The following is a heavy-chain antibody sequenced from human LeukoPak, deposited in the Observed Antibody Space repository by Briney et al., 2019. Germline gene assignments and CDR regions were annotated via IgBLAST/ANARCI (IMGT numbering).Heavy chain of an antibody. CDR3: ARPYGSGSYYSADAFDI. J-gene: IGHJ3*02. CDR2: ISAYNGNT. CDR1: GYTFTSYG. V-gene: IGHV1-18*01. D-gene: IGHD3-10*01. Sequence: ASVKVSCKASGYTFTSYGISWVRQAPGQGLEWMGWISAYNGNTNYAQKLQGRVTMTTDTSTSTAYMELRSLRSDDTAVYYCARPYGSGSYYSADAFDIWGQGTMVTVSS.